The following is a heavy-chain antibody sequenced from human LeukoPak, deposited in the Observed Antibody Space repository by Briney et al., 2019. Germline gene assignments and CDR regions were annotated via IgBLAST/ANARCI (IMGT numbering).Heavy chain of an antibody. Sequence: GGSLRLSCAASGFTFSTYAMSWVRQAPGKGLEWVSAISGSGGSTYYADSVRGRFTISRDNSRNTVYLQMNSLRAEDTAVYYCAKDDRWLQFCCWGQGTLVTVSA. CDR2: ISGSGGST. D-gene: IGHD5-24*01. CDR1: GFTFSTYA. J-gene: IGHJ4*02. V-gene: IGHV3-23*01. CDR3: AKDDRWLQFCC.